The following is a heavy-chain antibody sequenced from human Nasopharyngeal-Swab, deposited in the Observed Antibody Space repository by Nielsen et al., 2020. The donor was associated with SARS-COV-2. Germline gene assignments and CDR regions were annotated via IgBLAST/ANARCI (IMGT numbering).Heavy chain of an antibody. CDR1: GGSISSYY. Sequence: SETLSRNCTVSGGSISSYYWSWIRQPPGKGLEWIGYIYYSGSTNYNPSLKSRVTISVDTSKNQFSLKLSSVTAADTAVYYCARSKAAHNWFDPWGQGTLVTVSS. CDR2: IYYSGST. V-gene: IGHV4-59*01. D-gene: IGHD6-6*01. J-gene: IGHJ5*02. CDR3: ARSKAAHNWFDP.